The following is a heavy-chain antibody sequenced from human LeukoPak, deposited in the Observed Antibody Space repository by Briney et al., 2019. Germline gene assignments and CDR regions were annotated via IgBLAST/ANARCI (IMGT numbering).Heavy chain of an antibody. D-gene: IGHD2-2*01. CDR2: INPNSGGT. V-gene: IGHV1-2*04. Sequence: ASVKVSCKASGYTFTGYYMHWVRQAPGQGLEWMGWINPNSGGTNYAQKFQGWVTMTRDTSISTAYMELSRLRSDDTAVYYCATATTDVVLVPAANFWGQGTLVTVSS. CDR1: GYTFTGYY. J-gene: IGHJ4*02. CDR3: ATATTDVVLVPAANF.